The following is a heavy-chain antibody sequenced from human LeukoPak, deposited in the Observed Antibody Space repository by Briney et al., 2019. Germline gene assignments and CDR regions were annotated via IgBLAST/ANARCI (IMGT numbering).Heavy chain of an antibody. V-gene: IGHV3-23*01. CDR2: ISGRGGDT. D-gene: IGHD5-18*01. Sequence: GGSLRLSCAASGFTFSSYAMSWVRQAPGKGLEWVSAISGRGGDTYYADSVKGRFTISRDNSKNTLYLQMNSLRAEDTAVYYCAKDRGYTPMAEDYWGQGTLVTVSS. CDR3: AKDRGYTPMAEDY. CDR1: GFTFSSYA. J-gene: IGHJ4*02.